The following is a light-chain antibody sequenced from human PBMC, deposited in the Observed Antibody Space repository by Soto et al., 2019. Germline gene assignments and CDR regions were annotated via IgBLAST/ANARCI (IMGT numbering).Light chain of an antibody. CDR1: QSVSSSF. Sequence: EIVLTQSPGTLSLSPGERATLSCRASQSVSSSFLAWYQQKPGQAPRLLIYGASGRATGIPDRFSGGGSGTDFTLTIGRLEPEDFAVYYCQQYGSSPWTFGQGTKVDIK. V-gene: IGKV3-20*01. J-gene: IGKJ1*01. CDR3: QQYGSSPWT. CDR2: GAS.